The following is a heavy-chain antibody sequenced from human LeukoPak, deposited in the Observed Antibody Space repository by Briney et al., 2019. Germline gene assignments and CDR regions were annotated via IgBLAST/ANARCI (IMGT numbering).Heavy chain of an antibody. J-gene: IGHJ4*02. Sequence: SETLSLTCTVSGASISESYWSWIRQPPGKGLEWIGEINHSGSTNYNPSLKSRVTISVDTSKNQFSLKLSSVTAADTAVYYCARIIDAKLLWFGEFTYFDYWGQGTLVTVSS. V-gene: IGHV4-34*01. CDR3: ARIIDAKLLWFGEFTYFDY. CDR1: GASISESY. D-gene: IGHD3-10*01. CDR2: INHSGST.